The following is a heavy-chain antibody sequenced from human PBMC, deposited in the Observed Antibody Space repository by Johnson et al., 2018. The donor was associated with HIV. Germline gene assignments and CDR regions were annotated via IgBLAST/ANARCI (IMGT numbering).Heavy chain of an antibody. CDR2: IYSGDST. CDR3: ARDGAIAGAATEALDL. J-gene: IGHJ3*01. CDR1: GFTVSSNC. D-gene: IGHD1-26*01. V-gene: IGHV3-66*03. Sequence: VQLVESGGGLIQPGGSLRLSCAASGFTVSSNCMTWVRQAPGKGLEWVSVIYSGDSTYYADSVKGRFTISRDNSKNALYLQLNSLRPEDTAVYYCARDGAIAGAATEALDLWGQGTMVTVSS.